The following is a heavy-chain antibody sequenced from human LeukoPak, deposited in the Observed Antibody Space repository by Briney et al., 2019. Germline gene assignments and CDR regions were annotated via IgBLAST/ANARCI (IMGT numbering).Heavy chain of an antibody. CDR1: GYTFTSHD. D-gene: IGHD1-26*01. V-gene: IGHV1-8*01. CDR2: MNHNSGNT. CDR3: ARCPPSGSYACVH. Sequence: ASVKVSCKASGYTFTSHDINWVRQATGQGLEWMGWMNHNSGNTGYAQKSQGRVTMTRNTSISTAYMELSGLRSEDTAVYYCARCPPSGSYACVHWGQGNLGTVSS. J-gene: IGHJ4*02.